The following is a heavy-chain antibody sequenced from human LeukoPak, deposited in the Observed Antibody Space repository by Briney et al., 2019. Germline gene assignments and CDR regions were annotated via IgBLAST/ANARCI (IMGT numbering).Heavy chain of an antibody. CDR3: ARDSRQWEHPDALDI. CDR1: GYTFTSYY. J-gene: IGHJ3*02. CDR2: INPSGGST. V-gene: IGHV1-46*01. Sequence: GASVKVSCKASGYTFTSYYMHWVRQAPGQGLEWMGIINPSGGSTSYAQKFQGRVTMTRDTSTSTVYMELSSLRSEDTAVYYCARDSRQWEHPDALDIWGQGTMVTVSS. D-gene: IGHD1-26*01.